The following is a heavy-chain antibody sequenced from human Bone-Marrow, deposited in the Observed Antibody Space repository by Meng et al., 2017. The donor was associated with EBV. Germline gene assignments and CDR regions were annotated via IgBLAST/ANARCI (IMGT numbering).Heavy chain of an antibody. CDR2: ISPNNGAT. D-gene: IGHD6-19*01. CDR3: AKSGWNPS. Sequence: QVQLVEWGAEGEKPGASVKVSCKASGYSFTAYYMHWVRQAPGQGLGWMGQISPNNGATKYAQQFQGRVTMTWDTSTSTAYMELNRLRSTDTAIYYCAKSGWNPSWGQGTLVTVSS. CDR1: GYSFTAYY. J-gene: IGHJ4*02. V-gene: IGHV1-2*06.